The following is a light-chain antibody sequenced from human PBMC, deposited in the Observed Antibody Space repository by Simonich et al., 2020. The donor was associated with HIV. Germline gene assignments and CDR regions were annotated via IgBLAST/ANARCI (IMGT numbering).Light chain of an antibody. CDR2: AAS. V-gene: IGKV1-9*01. CDR3: QQSYSTPPT. Sequence: IQLTQSPSFLSASVGDRIPITCRASQGISSYLAWYQQKPGKAPKLLIYAASTLQSGVPSRFSGGESGTEFTLTISSLQPEDFATYYCQQSYSTPPTFGQGTKVEIK. J-gene: IGKJ1*01. CDR1: QGISSY.